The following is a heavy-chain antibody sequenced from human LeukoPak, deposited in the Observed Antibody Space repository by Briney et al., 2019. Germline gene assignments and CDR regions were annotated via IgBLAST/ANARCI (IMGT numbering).Heavy chain of an antibody. V-gene: IGHV1-69*05. J-gene: IGHJ6*03. CDR3: ARALRGYYDSSGYPYHYYMDV. D-gene: IGHD3-22*01. CDR1: GGTFSSYA. Sequence: SVKVSCKASGGTFSSYAISWVRQAPGQGLEWMGGIIPIFGTANYAQKFQGRVTITTDESTSTAYMELSSLRSEDTAVYYCARALRGYYDSSGYPYHYYMDVWGKGTTVTVSS. CDR2: IIPIFGTA.